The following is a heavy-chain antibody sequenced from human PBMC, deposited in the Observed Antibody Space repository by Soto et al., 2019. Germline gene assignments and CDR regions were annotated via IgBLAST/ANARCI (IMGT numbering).Heavy chain of an antibody. J-gene: IGHJ3*02. D-gene: IGHD3-10*01. Sequence: GGSLRLSCAASGFTFSSYSMNWVRQAPGKGLEWVSYISSSSSTIYYADSVKGRFTISRDNAKNSLYLQMNSLRDEDTAVYYCARGPYGWFGEFLGADAFDIWGQGTMVTVSS. CDR1: GFTFSSYS. V-gene: IGHV3-48*02. CDR3: ARGPYGWFGEFLGADAFDI. CDR2: ISSSSSTI.